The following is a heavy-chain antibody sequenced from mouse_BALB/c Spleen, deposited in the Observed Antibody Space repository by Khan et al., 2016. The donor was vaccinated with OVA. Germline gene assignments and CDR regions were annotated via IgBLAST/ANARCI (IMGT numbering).Heavy chain of an antibody. Sequence: EVELVESGGGLVQPGGSLRLSCATSGFTFTDYYMSWVRQPPGKSLEWLGFIRNKAKGYTTEYSAPVKGRFTISRDNPQNIVYLQMNTLRAEDSATYYCARETVVDVYWYFDVWGAGTTVTVSS. CDR2: IRNKAKGYTT. D-gene: IGHD1-1*01. J-gene: IGHJ1*01. CDR3: ARETVVDVYWYFDV. V-gene: IGHV7-3*02. CDR1: GFTFTDYY.